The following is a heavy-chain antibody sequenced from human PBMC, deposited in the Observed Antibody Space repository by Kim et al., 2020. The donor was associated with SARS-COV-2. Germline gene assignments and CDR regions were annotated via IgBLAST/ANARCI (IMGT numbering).Heavy chain of an antibody. Sequence: GGSLRLSCAASGFTFSSYGMHWVRQAPGKGLEWVAVIWYDGSNKYYADSVKGRFTISRDNSKNTLYLQMNSLRAEDTAVYYCARDLDTAMDPYYGMDVWGQGTTVTVSS. CDR3: ARDLDTAMDPYYGMDV. J-gene: IGHJ6*02. CDR2: IWYDGSNK. D-gene: IGHD5-18*01. V-gene: IGHV3-33*01. CDR1: GFTFSSYG.